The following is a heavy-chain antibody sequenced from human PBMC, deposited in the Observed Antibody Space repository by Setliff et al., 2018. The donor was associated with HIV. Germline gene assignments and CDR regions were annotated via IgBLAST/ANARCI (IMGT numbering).Heavy chain of an antibody. CDR1: GFSISSRYY. CDR3: ARGVRDNSGWSSYYFDY. CDR2: IYHTGSS. J-gene: IGHJ4*02. Sequence: SETLSLTCDVSGFSISSRYYWGWIRQSPGKGLEWIGNIYHTGSSYYNPSLNDRATISLDTSKNQFSLKLSSVTAADTAVYYCARGVRDNSGWSSYYFDYWGQGTLVTVS. D-gene: IGHD6-19*01. V-gene: IGHV4-38-2*01.